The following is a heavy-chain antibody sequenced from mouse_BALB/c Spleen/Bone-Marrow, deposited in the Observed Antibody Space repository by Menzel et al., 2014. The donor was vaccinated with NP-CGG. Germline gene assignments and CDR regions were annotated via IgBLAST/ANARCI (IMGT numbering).Heavy chain of an antibody. D-gene: IGHD1-1*01. Sequence: VKLVESGAEMVRPGSSVKISCKASGYAFSNNWMNWMKQRPGQGLEWIGQIYPGDGDTNYNGKFMGKATLTADKSSSIAYMQLSSLTSEDSAVYFCHYFGSDYYVMDYWGQGTSVTVSS. J-gene: IGHJ4*01. CDR2: IYPGDGDT. CDR1: GYAFSNNW. V-gene: IGHV1-80*01. CDR3: HYFGSDYYVMDY.